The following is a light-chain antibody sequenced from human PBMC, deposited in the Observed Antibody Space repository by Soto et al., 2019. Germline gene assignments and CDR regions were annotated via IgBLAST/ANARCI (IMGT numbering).Light chain of an antibody. V-gene: IGLV7-46*01. Sequence: QAVVTQEPSLTVSPGGTVTLTCGSSTGAVTSNHHPYWFQQKAGQAPRTLIYDTSNKHSWTPARFSGSLLGDKAALTLSGAQPEDEAQYYCLLSYNAARVFGGGTNHRP. CDR2: DTS. J-gene: IGLJ2*01. CDR1: TGAVTSNHH. CDR3: LLSYNAARV.